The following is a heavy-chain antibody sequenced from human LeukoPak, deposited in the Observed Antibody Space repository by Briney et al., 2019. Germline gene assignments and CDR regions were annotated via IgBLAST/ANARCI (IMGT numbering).Heavy chain of an antibody. J-gene: IGHJ4*02. Sequence: PGGSLRLSCAASGFTFSSYWMSWVRQAPGKGLEWVAVISYDGSNKYYVDSVKGRFTISRDNSKNTLYLQMNSLRAEDTAVYYCTRDSGSSTLDYWGQGTLVTVSS. V-gene: IGHV3-30-3*01. CDR2: ISYDGSNK. CDR3: TRDSGSSTLDY. CDR1: GFTFSSYW. D-gene: IGHD1-26*01.